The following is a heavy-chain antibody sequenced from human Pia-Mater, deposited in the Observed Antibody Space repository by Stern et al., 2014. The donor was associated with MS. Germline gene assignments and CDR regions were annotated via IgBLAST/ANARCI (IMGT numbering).Heavy chain of an antibody. Sequence: QVQLVQSGPGLVKPSETLSLTCTVSGGSVSSGSYYWSWIRQPPGKGLEWIGYIYYSGSTNYNPSLKSRVTISVDTSKNQFSLKQSSVTAADTAVYYCARSMTTVSPFDYWGQGTLVTVSS. CDR3: ARSMTTVSPFDY. V-gene: IGHV4-61*01. CDR2: IYYSGST. CDR1: GGSVSSGSYY. J-gene: IGHJ4*02. D-gene: IGHD4-17*01.